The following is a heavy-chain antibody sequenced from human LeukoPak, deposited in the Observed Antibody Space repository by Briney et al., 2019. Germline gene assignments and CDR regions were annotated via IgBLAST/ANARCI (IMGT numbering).Heavy chain of an antibody. CDR3: VSYCRDPTCYNDY. Sequence: GGSLRLSCSASGFTFSRYALHWVRQAPGKGLEYVSAVSTGGVRTYYADSVKGRFTISRDTSKNTLYLQLSSLRAEDTAGYYCVSYCRDPTCYNDYWGQRTLVTVSP. J-gene: IGHJ4*02. CDR1: GFTFSRYA. V-gene: IGHV3-64D*06. D-gene: IGHD2-2*02. CDR2: VSTGGVRT.